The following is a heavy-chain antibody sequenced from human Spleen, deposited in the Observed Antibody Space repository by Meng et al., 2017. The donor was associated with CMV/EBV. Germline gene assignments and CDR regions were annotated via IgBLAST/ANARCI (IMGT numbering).Heavy chain of an antibody. D-gene: IGHD5-12*01. CDR2: TYYRSKWYN. CDR1: SSTSAA. V-gene: IGHV6-1*01. J-gene: IGHJ5*02. CDR3: ARRGYSGYDLGGNWFDP. Sequence: SSTSAAWNWIRQSPSRGLEWLGRTYYRSKWYNDYAVSVKSRITINPDTSKNQFSLQLNSVNPEDTAVYYCARRGYSGYDLGGNWFDPWGQGTLVTVSS.